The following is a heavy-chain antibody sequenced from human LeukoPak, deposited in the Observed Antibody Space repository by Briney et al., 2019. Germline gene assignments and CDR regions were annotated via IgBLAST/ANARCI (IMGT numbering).Heavy chain of an antibody. Sequence: ASVKVSCKASGYTFTSYGISWVRQTPGQGLEWMGWISTYNGNTNYAQKLQGTVTMTTDTSTSTAYMELRSLRSDDTAVYYCARHHSVYSNDYWGQGTLVTVSS. CDR2: ISTYNGNT. J-gene: IGHJ4*02. CDR1: GYTFTSYG. V-gene: IGHV1-18*01. CDR3: ARHHSVYSNDY. D-gene: IGHD5/OR15-5a*01.